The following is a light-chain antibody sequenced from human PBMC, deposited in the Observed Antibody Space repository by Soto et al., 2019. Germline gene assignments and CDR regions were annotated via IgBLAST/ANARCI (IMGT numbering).Light chain of an antibody. V-gene: IGKV1-5*03. Sequence: IQMTQSPSTLSASVGDRVTITRRASQSIDTWLAWYQQKPGKAPELLIYEASGLETGVPSRFTGSGSGTEFTLTLSSLQPDDLATYYCQQYMSYPLTFGGGTKVEIK. J-gene: IGKJ4*01. CDR2: EAS. CDR1: QSIDTW. CDR3: QQYMSYPLT.